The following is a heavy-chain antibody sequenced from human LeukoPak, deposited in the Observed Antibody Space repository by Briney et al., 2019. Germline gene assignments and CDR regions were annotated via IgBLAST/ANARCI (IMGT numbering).Heavy chain of an antibody. D-gene: IGHD5-12*01. CDR3: AKGRVATPRGSYFDY. Sequence: PGGSLRLSCAASGFTFSSYTMTWVRQAPGKGLEWVSSISGSGGSTYYADSVKGRFTISRDNSKNTLYLQMNSLRAEDTAVYYCAKGRVATPRGSYFDYWGQGTLVTVSS. CDR2: ISGSGGST. V-gene: IGHV3-23*01. CDR1: GFTFSSYT. J-gene: IGHJ4*02.